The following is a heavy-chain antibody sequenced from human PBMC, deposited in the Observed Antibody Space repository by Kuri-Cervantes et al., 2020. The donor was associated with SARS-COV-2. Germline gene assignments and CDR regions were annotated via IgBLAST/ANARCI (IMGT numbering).Heavy chain of an antibody. V-gene: IGHV3-11*01. J-gene: IGHJ5*02. D-gene: IGHD1-26*01. Sequence: GGSLRLSCAASGFTFSDCYMSWIRQAPGKGLEWVSYINSSGSTIYYADSVKGRFTISRDNAKNSLYLQMNSLRAEGTAVYYCAKDRSRELLDWFDPWGQGTLVTVSS. CDR2: INSSGSTI. CDR3: AKDRSRELLDWFDP. CDR1: GFTFSDCY.